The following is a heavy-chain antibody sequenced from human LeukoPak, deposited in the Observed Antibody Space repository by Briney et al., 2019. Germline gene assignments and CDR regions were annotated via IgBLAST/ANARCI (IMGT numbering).Heavy chain of an antibody. V-gene: IGHV4-4*09. Sequence: KPSETLSLTCTVSGGSVSSYYWSWIRQPPGKGLEWIGYIYNSENTKYNSSLESRDTMSIDTSKNRLFLKLSSVTAADTAVYYCARFYSGPSGWFVLWFFDLWGRGTLVTVSS. CDR1: GGSVSSYY. D-gene: IGHD6-19*01. CDR3: ARFYSGPSGWFVLWFFDL. J-gene: IGHJ2*01. CDR2: IYNSENT.